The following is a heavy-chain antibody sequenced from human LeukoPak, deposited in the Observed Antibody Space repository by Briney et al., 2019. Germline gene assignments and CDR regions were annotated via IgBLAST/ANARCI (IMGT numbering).Heavy chain of an antibody. Sequence: GASVKVSCKASGDTFTGNYMHWVRQAPGQGLEWMGWINPNSGGTNYAQKFQGRVTMTRDTSISTAYMELSRLRSDDTAVYYCARAIEMATIRFDYWGQGTLVTVSS. CDR1: GDTFTGNY. CDR3: ARAIEMATIRFDY. J-gene: IGHJ4*02. CDR2: INPNSGGT. D-gene: IGHD5-24*01. V-gene: IGHV1-2*02.